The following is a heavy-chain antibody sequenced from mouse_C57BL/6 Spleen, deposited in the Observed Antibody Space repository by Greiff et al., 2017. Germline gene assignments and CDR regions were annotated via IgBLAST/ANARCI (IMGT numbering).Heavy chain of an antibody. CDR3: ARGVTTRNAMDY. D-gene: IGHD2-3*01. J-gene: IGHJ4*01. Sequence: QVQLQQSGAELARPGASVKMSCKASGYTFTSYTMHWVKQRPGQGLEWIGYINPSSGYTKYNQKFKDKATLTADKSSSTAYMQLSSLTSEDSAVYYCARGVTTRNAMDYWGQGTSVTGFS. CDR2: INPSSGYT. V-gene: IGHV1-4*01. CDR1: GYTFTSYT.